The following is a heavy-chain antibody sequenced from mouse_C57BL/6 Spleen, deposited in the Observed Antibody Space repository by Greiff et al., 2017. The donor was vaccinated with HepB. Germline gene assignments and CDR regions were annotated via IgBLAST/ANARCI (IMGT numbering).Heavy chain of an antibody. Sequence: QVHVKQPGAELVRPGTSVKLSCKASGYTFTSYWMHWVKQRPGQGLEWIGVIDPSDSYTNYNQKFKGKATLTVDTSSSTAYMQLSSLTSEDSAVYYCARRGDSYYFDYWGQGTTLTVSS. CDR2: IDPSDSYT. CDR3: ARRGDSYYFDY. J-gene: IGHJ2*01. D-gene: IGHD3-3*01. CDR1: GYTFTSYW. V-gene: IGHV1-59*01.